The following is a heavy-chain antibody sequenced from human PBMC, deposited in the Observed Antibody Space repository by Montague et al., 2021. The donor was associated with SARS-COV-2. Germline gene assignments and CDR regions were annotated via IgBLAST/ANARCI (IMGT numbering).Heavy chain of an antibody. J-gene: IGHJ6*02. CDR2: IYWDDDK. Sequence: PALVKPTQTLTLTCTFSGFSLCTPGMCVSWIRQPPGKALEWLARIYWDDDKYYSTSLRTRLTISKDTAKNQVVLTMTYMDPVDTATYYCARPYHDIVTGTGYGMDVWGQGTTVTVSS. V-gene: IGHV2-70*11. D-gene: IGHD3-9*01. CDR3: ARPYHDIVTGTGYGMDV. CDR1: GFSLCTPGMC.